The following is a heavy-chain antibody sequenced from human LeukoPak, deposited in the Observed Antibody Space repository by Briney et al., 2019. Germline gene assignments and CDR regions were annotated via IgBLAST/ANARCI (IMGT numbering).Heavy chain of an antibody. D-gene: IGHD2-21*02. CDR2: ISDGGSDK. V-gene: IGHV3-30-3*01. CDR1: GFTFSSYA. J-gene: IGHJ4*02. CDR3: ARGISSGIVVTAIAY. Sequence: GGSLRLPCAASGFTFSSYAMHWVRQAPDKGLEWMAVISDGGSDKYYADSVRGLFTISRDNSENTLSLQMSSLRAEDTAVYYCARGISSGIVVTAIAYWGQGTLVTVSS.